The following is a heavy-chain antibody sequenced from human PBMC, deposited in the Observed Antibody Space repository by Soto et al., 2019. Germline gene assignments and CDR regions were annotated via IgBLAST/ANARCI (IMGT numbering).Heavy chain of an antibody. V-gene: IGHV3-74*01. J-gene: IGHJ4*02. CDR3: VKGYEGAFAY. CDR1: GFTFSASW. CDR2: INSDGSGT. Sequence: GGSLRLSCAASGFTFSASWMHWVRQAPGKGLAWISRINSDGSGTVYADSVKGRFTISRDNAKNTLYLQMNSLGAEDTAVYYCVKGYEGAFAYWGQGTQVTVSS. D-gene: IGHD2-15*01.